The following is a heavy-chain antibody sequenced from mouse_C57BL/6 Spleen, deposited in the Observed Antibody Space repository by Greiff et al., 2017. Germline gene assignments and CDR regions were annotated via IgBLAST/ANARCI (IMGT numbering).Heavy chain of an antibody. CDR2: IYPGSGST. CDR3: ARVTGNGGYFDY. Sequence: QVQLQQSGAELVKPGASVKMSCKASGYTFTSYWITWVKQRPGQGLEWIGDIYPGSGSTNYNEKFKSKATLTVDTSSSTAYMQLSSLTSEDSAVYYCARVTGNGGYFDYWGQGTTLTVSA. V-gene: IGHV1-55*01. J-gene: IGHJ2*01. D-gene: IGHD2-13*01. CDR1: GYTFTSYW.